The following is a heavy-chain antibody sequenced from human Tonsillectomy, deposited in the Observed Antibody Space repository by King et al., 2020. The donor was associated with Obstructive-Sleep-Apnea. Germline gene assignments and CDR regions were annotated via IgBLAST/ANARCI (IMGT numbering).Heavy chain of an antibody. Sequence: VQLQESGPGLLKPSQTLSLTCSVSGASISSGAYYWCWIRQLPGKGLEWIGYIYHSGSTYYNPSLKSRVTMSVDTSKNQFSLKLSSVTASDTAVFYCARGLNSFEPAGRGGIHFQHWGQGALVTVSS. D-gene: IGHD3-10*01. CDR3: ARGLNSFEPAGRGGIHFQH. J-gene: IGHJ1*01. CDR2: IYHSGST. V-gene: IGHV4-31*03. CDR1: GASISSGAYY.